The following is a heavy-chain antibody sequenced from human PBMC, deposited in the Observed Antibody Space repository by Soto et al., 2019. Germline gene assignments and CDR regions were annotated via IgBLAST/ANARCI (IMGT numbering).Heavy chain of an antibody. CDR1: GDIITRYY. D-gene: IGHD2-2*01. Sequence: QVQLEQSGAEVKEPGASVRVSCKLSGDIITRYYIHWVRQAPGQGLEWRGRINANSADIKYAQSFQGRVTMTRDTSIDTAYMELNRLRSDDTALYYCAKGGGSSFFDYWGQGILVTVSS. CDR2: INANSADI. CDR3: AKGGGSSFFDY. J-gene: IGHJ4*02. V-gene: IGHV1-2*06.